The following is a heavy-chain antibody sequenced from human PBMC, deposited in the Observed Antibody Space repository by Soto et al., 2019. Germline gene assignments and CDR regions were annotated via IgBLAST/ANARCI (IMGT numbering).Heavy chain of an antibody. Sequence: GGSLRLSCAASGFTFSSNAMSWVRQAPGKGLEWVSAISGSGGSTYYADSVKGRFTISRDNSKNTLYLQMNSLRAEDTAVYYCAKELNYYDSSGYRNYGMDVWGQGTTVTVSS. J-gene: IGHJ6*02. D-gene: IGHD3-22*01. CDR3: AKELNYYDSSGYRNYGMDV. CDR1: GFTFSSNA. V-gene: IGHV3-23*01. CDR2: ISGSGGST.